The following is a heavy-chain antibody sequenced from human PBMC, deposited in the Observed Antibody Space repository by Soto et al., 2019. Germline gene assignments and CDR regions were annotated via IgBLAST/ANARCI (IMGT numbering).Heavy chain of an antibody. D-gene: IGHD2-21*02. CDR2: ISSSSSDI. V-gene: IGHV3-21*01. CDR1: GFTFSSYS. Sequence: GGSLRLSCAASGFTFSSYSMNWVRQAPGKGLEWVSSISSSSSDIYYADSVEGRFTISRDNAKNSLYLQMNSLRAEDTAVYYCAKDSCGDDCQRWSVSNDAFDIWGQGTMLTVSS. CDR3: AKDSCGDDCQRWSVSNDAFDI. J-gene: IGHJ3*02.